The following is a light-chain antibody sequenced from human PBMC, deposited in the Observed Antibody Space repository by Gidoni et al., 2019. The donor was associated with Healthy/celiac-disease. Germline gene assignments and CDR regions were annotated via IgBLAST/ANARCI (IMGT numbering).Light chain of an antibody. Sequence: QSVLTQPPSVSGAPGQRVTISCTGSSSNIAAGYVVHWYQQLPGTAPKLLIYGNSNRPSGVPDRFSGSKSGTSASLAITGLQAEDEADYYCQSYDSSLSVYVVFGGGTKLTVL. V-gene: IGLV1-40*01. CDR2: GNS. CDR3: QSYDSSLSVYVV. J-gene: IGLJ2*01. CDR1: SSNIAAGYV.